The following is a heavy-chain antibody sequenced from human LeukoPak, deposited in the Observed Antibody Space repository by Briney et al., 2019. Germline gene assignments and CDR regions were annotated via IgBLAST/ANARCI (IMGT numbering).Heavy chain of an antibody. CDR3: ARGTICSYYYDSSGELDD. V-gene: IGHV4-34*01. J-gene: IGHJ4*02. CDR1: GGSFSGYY. Sequence: PSETLSLTCAVYGGSFSGYYWSWIRQPPGKGLEWIGEINHSGSTNYNPSLKSRVTISVDTSKNQFSLKLSSVTAADTAVYYCARGTICSYYYDSSGELDDWGQGTLVTVSS. D-gene: IGHD3-22*01. CDR2: INHSGST.